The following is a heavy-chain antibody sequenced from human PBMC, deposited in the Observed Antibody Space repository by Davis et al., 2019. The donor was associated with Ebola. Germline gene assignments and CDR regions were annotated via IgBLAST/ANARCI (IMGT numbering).Heavy chain of an antibody. Sequence: ASVKVSCKVSGYTLTELSMHWVRHAPGKGLEWMGGFDPEDGETIYAQKFQGRVTMTEDTSTDTAYMELSSLRSEDTAVYYCATVDGGIRDFDWLSLDYWGQGTLVTVSS. CDR3: ATVDGGIRDFDWLSLDY. CDR1: GYTLTELS. D-gene: IGHD3-9*01. V-gene: IGHV1-24*01. J-gene: IGHJ4*02. CDR2: FDPEDGET.